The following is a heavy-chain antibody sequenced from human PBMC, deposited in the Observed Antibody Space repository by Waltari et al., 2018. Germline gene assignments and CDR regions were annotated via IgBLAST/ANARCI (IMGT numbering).Heavy chain of an antibody. CDR1: GGSFSGYY. V-gene: IGHV4-34*01. J-gene: IGHJ4*02. CDR2: INQSGST. D-gene: IGHD3-10*01. Sequence: QVQLQQWGAGLLKPSETLSLTCAVYGGSFSGYYWSWIRQPPGQGLEWIGEINQSGSTNYNPSLKSRVTIAVDTSKNQFSLKLSSVTAADTAVYYCAREFPPALLWFGTTKCYFDYWGQGTLVTVSS. CDR3: AREFPPALLWFGTTKCYFDY.